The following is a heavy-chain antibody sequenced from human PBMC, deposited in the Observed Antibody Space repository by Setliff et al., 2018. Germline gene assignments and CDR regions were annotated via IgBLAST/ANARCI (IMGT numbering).Heavy chain of an antibody. J-gene: IGHJ6*03. Sequence: PGGSLRLSCAASGFTFSSYWMTWVRQAPGKGLEWVANIKQDGSEKYYVDSVKGRFTISRDNAKNSLYLQMNSLRAEDTALYYCARDGRTRYYYYYMDVWGKGTTVTVSS. CDR3: ARDGRTRYYYYYMDV. V-gene: IGHV3-7*01. CDR2: IKQDGSEK. CDR1: GFTFSSYW.